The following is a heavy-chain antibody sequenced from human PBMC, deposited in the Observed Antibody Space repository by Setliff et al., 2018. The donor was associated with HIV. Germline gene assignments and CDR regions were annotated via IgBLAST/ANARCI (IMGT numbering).Heavy chain of an antibody. V-gene: IGHV3-33*06. Sequence: GGSLRLSCAASGFTFSSKGMHWVRQAPGKGLEWVAIIWYDGSNKHYADSVKGRFTISRDNSKKMLFLQMNSLRAEDTAVYYCAKDPAVNAYGDYPLGGMDVWGKGATVTVSS. CDR1: GFTFSSKG. CDR3: AKDPAVNAYGDYPLGGMDV. J-gene: IGHJ6*04. CDR2: IWYDGSNK. D-gene: IGHD4-17*01.